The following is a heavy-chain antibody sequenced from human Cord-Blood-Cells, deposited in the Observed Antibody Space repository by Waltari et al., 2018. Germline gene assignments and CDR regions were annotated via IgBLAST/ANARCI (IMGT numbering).Heavy chain of an antibody. D-gene: IGHD6-19*01. CDR1: GFTFSSYW. V-gene: IGHV3-7*04. J-gene: IGHJ4*02. CDR3: ARGGHSGWYYFDY. CDR2: IKQDGSEK. Sequence: EVQLVESGGGLVQPGGSLRLSCAASGFTFSSYWMSWVRQAPGKWLEWVANIKQDGSEKYYVDSVKGRFTISRDNAKNSLYLQMNSLRAEDTAVYYCARGGHSGWYYFDYWGQGTLVTVSS.